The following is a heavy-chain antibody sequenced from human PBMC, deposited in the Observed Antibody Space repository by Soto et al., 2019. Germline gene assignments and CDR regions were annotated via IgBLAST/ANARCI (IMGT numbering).Heavy chain of an antibody. Sequence: SVKVSCKASGGTFSSYAISWVRQAPGQGLEWMGGIIPIFGTADYAQKFQGRVTITADESTSTAYMELSSLRSEDTAVYYCAIPTTVIKYYYGMDVWGQGTTVTVSS. CDR1: GGTFSSYA. D-gene: IGHD4-17*01. CDR3: AIPTTVIKYYYGMDV. V-gene: IGHV1-69*13. J-gene: IGHJ6*02. CDR2: IIPIFGTA.